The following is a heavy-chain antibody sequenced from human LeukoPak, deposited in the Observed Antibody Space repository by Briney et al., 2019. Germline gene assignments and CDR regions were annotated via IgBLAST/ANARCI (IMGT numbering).Heavy chain of an antibody. CDR2: INTGSSHI. J-gene: IGHJ4*02. D-gene: IGHD1-26*01. CDR3: ARDPTYYLRYGYFDF. Sequence: KTGGSLRLSCAASGFTFSSYGMNWVRQAPGKGLEWVSYINTGSSHIYYADSVKGRFTISRDNAKNSVYLQMNSLRAEDTAVYYCARDPTYYLRYGYFDFWGQGILVTVSS. V-gene: IGHV3-21*05. CDR1: GFTFSSYG.